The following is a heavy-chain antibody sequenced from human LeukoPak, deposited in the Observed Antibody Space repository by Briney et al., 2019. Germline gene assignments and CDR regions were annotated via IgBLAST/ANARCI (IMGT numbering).Heavy chain of an antibody. CDR3: AKSTRHFWSGFVPDAFDI. J-gene: IGHJ3*02. V-gene: IGHV4-30-4*08. CDR2: IYYSGST. Sequence: PSETLSLTCTVSGGSVSSGDYDWSWIRQPPGKGLEWIGYIYYSGSTYYNPSLKSRVTISVDTSKNQFSLKLSSVTAADTAVYYCAKSTRHFWSGFVPDAFDIWGQGTMVTISS. CDR1: GGSVSSGDYD. D-gene: IGHD3-3*02.